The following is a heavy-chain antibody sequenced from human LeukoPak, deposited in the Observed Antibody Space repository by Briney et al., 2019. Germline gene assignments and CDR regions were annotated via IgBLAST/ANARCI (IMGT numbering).Heavy chain of an antibody. CDR3: AHRGTVTTRYVYFDY. D-gene: IGHD4-17*01. CDR1: GFSLSTSGVG. J-gene: IGHJ4*02. V-gene: IGHV2-5*02. CDR2: IYWDDDK. Sequence: SGPTLVNPTQTLTLTCTFFGFSLSTSGVGVGWIRQPPGKALEWLALIYWDDDKRYSASLKSRLTITKDSSKNQVVLTMTNMDVVDTATYYCAHRGTVTTRYVYFDYWGQGTLVTVSS.